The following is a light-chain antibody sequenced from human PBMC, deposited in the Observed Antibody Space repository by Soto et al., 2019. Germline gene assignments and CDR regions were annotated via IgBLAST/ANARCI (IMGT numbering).Light chain of an antibody. CDR3: SLYKGAKTLVV. CDR1: SDDVGGYNY. J-gene: IGLJ2*01. Sequence: QSALTQPASVSGSPGQSITISCTGTSDDVGGYNYVSWYQQHPGKAPKLMIFEVNNRPSGVSNRFSGSRSGNTASLTISGLRAGNGANYYCSLYKGAKTLVVLAGGTKLP. V-gene: IGLV2-14*01. CDR2: EVN.